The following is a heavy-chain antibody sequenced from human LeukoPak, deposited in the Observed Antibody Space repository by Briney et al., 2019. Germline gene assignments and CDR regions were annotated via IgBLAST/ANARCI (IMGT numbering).Heavy chain of an antibody. CDR1: GFSLNNAW. CDR2: IKSKTDGGTI. Sequence: PGGTLRLSCAASGFSLNNAWMSWVRRAPGKGLEWVGRIKSKTDGGTIDYAAPVKGRSTISRDDSKNTVYLLMNSLKIEDTAVYYCTTSYYDSSGFRAWGQGTLVTVSS. CDR3: TTSYYDSSGFRA. V-gene: IGHV3-15*01. J-gene: IGHJ4*02. D-gene: IGHD3-22*01.